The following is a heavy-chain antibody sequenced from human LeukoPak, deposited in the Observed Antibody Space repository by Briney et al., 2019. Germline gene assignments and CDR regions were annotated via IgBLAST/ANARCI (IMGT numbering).Heavy chain of an antibody. CDR1: GFTFSGSA. J-gene: IGHJ4*02. D-gene: IGHD7-27*01. Sequence: GGSLRLSCAASGFTFSGSAMHWVRQASGKGLEWVGRIRSKANSYATAYAASVKGRFTISRDDSKNTAYLQMNSLRAEDTAVYYCAKAPNWGTFDYWGQGTLVTVSS. CDR2: IRSKANSYAT. CDR3: AKAPNWGTFDY. V-gene: IGHV3-73*01.